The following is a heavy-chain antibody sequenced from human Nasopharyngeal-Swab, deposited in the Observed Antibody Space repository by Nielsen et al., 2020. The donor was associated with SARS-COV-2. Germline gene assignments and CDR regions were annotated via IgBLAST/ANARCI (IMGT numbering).Heavy chain of an antibody. CDR2: IYHRGSA. J-gene: IGHJ6*03. CDR3: ASLLTYYDFWSGYLNYYYMDV. V-gene: IGHV4-4*02. D-gene: IGHD3-3*01. Sequence: VRQAPGKGLEWVGEIYHRGSANYNTSLKSRVTISVDSSKNQFSLSLGSGTAADTAVYYCASLLTYYDFWSGYLNYYYMDVWGKGTTVTVSS.